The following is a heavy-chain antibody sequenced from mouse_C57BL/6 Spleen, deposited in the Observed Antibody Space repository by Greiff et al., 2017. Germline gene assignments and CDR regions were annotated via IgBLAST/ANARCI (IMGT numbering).Heavy chain of an antibody. J-gene: IGHJ1*03. CDR3: ARRSNWYFDV. CDR1: GYSITSGYY. CDR2: ISYDGSN. V-gene: IGHV3-6*01. Sequence: EVKLQESGPGLVKPSQSLTLTCSVTGYSITSGYYCYWIRQVPGNKLEWMGTISYDGSNNYNPSLKNPISITKDTSKNQCCLQLNSVTTEDTATYYCARRSNWYFDVWGTGTTVTGSS.